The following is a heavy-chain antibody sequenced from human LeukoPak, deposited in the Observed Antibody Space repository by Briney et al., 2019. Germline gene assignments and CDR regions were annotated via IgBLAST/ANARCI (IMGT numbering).Heavy chain of an antibody. CDR3: ARASYSYDINGWVPFDY. CDR2: IYTSGST. Sequence: SETLSLTCTVSGNSISSGDNYWRWIRQPAGKGLEWIGRIYTSGSTNYNPALKSRVTISGDTSKNQFSLRLSSVTAADTAVYYCARASYSYDINGWVPFDYWGQGTLVTVSS. CDR1: GNSISSGDNY. V-gene: IGHV4-61*02. D-gene: IGHD3-22*01. J-gene: IGHJ4*02.